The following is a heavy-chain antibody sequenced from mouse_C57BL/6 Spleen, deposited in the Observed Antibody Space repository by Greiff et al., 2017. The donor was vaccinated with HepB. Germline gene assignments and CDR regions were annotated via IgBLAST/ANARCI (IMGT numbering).Heavy chain of an antibody. Sequence: EVQLQQSGPELVKPGASVKISCKASGYTFTDYYMNWVKQSHGKSLEWIGDINPNNGGTSYNQKFKGKATLTVDKSSSTAYMELRSLTSEDSAVYYCARTGPLGFDYWGQGTTLTVSS. CDR2: INPNNGGT. CDR1: GYTFTDYY. CDR3: ARTGPLGFDY. J-gene: IGHJ2*01. D-gene: IGHD4-1*01. V-gene: IGHV1-26*01.